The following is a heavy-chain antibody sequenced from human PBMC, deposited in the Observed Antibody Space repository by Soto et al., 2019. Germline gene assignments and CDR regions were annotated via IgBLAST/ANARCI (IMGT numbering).Heavy chain of an antibody. CDR2: ILVSGST. Sequence: PGGSLRLSCAVSGFICSDYDMSWVRQAPGKGLEWVSTILVSGSTHYEDSVRGRFTISRDTSKNTVYLQMKSLTPGDTAVYYCAKATATGGGASEIYGQGTKVTVSS. CDR3: AKATATGGGASEI. J-gene: IGHJ3*02. D-gene: IGHD2-8*02. CDR1: GFICSDYD. V-gene: IGHV3-23*01.